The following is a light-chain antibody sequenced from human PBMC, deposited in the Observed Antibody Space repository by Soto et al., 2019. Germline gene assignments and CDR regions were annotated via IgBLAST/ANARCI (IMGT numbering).Light chain of an antibody. Sequence: EIVLTQSPGTLSLSPGESATLSCRASQYVSVRFLAWYQQKPGQAPRLLIYGASDRATGIPDRFTGSGSGTEFTLTISRLQSEDFAVYYCLQSNKWPLTFGQGTKVDIK. CDR3: LQSNKWPLT. J-gene: IGKJ1*01. V-gene: IGKV3D-15*01. CDR2: GAS. CDR1: QYVSVRF.